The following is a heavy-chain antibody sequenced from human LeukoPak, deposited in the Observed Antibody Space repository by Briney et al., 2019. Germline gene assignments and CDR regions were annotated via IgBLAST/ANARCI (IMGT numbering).Heavy chain of an antibody. CDR3: ANSISVAGTYAFNI. Sequence: GGSLRLSCAASGFTFSTYWMHWVRQAPGKGLLWVSFINNDGSTTSYADSVRGRFTISRDNAKNTLYLQMNSLRAEDTAVYYCANSISVAGTYAFNIWGQGTMVTVSS. CDR1: GFTFSTYW. J-gene: IGHJ3*02. D-gene: IGHD6-19*01. V-gene: IGHV3-74*01. CDR2: INNDGSTT.